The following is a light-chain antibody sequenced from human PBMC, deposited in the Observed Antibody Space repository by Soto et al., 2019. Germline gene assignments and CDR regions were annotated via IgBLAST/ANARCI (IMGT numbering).Light chain of an antibody. CDR2: DAS. V-gene: IGKV3D-11*02. Sequence: EIVLTQSPATLSLSPGERATLSCRASQSVASYLAWYQQKSGQAPRLLIYDASNRATGVPARFSGSGSGTDFTRTISSLEPEDFAVYYWQQRSGWHPSITFGPGTRLEIK. J-gene: IGKJ5*01. CDR3: QQRSGWHPSIT. CDR1: QSVASY.